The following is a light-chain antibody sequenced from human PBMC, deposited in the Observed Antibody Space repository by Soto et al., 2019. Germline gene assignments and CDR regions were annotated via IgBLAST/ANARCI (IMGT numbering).Light chain of an antibody. J-gene: IGLJ2*01. CDR1: SSDVGGYNY. Sequence: QSALTQPPSVSGSPGQSITISCTGTSSDVGGYNYVSWYQQHPGKAPKLMIYDVSNRPSGVSNRFSGSKSGNTASLTISGLQAEDVADSYCSSYTSSSTLVVFGGGTKLTVL. V-gene: IGLV2-14*03. CDR2: DVS. CDR3: SSYTSSSTLVV.